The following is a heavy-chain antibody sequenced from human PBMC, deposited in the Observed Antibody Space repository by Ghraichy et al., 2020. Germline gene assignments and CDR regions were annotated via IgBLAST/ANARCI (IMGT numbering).Heavy chain of an antibody. V-gene: IGHV3-23*01. J-gene: IGHJ5*02. CDR2: ISGNGDNT. D-gene: IGHD2-2*01. CDR1: RFTFSNFA. Sequence: GESLNISCGATRFTFSNFAMAWVRQAPGKGLQWISTISGNGDNTYDADSVWGLFTICRDNSNNALYLHMNSLRVEDTAIYYCAKLRWGHCSSTECLNWADLWGLGTVVSVSS. CDR3: AKLRWGHCSSTECLNWADL.